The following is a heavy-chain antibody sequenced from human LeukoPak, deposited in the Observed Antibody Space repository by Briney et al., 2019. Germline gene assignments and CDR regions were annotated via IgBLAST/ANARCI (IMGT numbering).Heavy chain of an antibody. CDR1: GGSIRSSSNY. CDR2: IHYSGST. D-gene: IGHD3-10*01. V-gene: IGHV4-39*07. CDR3: ARAEYYYGSGSYYNYYFDY. Sequence: PSETLSLTCTVSGGSIRSSSNYWGWIRQPPGKGLEWIGSIHYSGSTYYNPSLKSRVTISVDTSKNQFSLKLSSVTAADTAVYYCARAEYYYGSGSYYNYYFDYWGQGTLVTVSS. J-gene: IGHJ4*02.